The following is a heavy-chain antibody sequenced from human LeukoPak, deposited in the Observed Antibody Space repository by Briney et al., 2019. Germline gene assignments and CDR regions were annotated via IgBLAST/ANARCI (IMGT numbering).Heavy chain of an antibody. Sequence: GGSLRLSCAASGFTFSTYAMHWVRRAPGKGLEWVAVISYDGSNKYYADSVKGRFTISRDNSKNTLYLQMNSLRAEDTAVYYCARDPSARVYYFDYWGQGTLVTVSS. D-gene: IGHD3-10*01. CDR2: ISYDGSNK. CDR1: GFTFSTYA. V-gene: IGHV3-30-3*01. CDR3: ARDPSARVYYFDY. J-gene: IGHJ4*02.